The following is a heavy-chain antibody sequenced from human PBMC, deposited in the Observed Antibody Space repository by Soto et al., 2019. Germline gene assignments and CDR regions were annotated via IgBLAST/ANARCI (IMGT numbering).Heavy chain of an antibody. Sequence: SSETLSLTCAVYGGSFSGYYWSWIRQPPGKGLEWIGEINHSGSTNYNPSLKSRVTISVDTSKNQFSLKLSSVTAADTAVYYCARSPLGSYGNYWGQGTLVTVSS. CDR3: ARSPLGSYGNY. CDR2: INHSGST. CDR1: GGSFSGYY. J-gene: IGHJ4*02. D-gene: IGHD5-18*01. V-gene: IGHV4-34*01.